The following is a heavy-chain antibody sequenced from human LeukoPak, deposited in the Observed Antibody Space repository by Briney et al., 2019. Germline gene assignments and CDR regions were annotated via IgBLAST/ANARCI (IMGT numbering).Heavy chain of an antibody. V-gene: IGHV4-30-2*03. D-gene: IGHD2-2*01. CDR1: GGSISSGGYY. J-gene: IGHJ4*02. CDR2: IYYSGST. CDR3: AQVVPAARPGLGY. Sequence: SETLSLTCTVSGGSISSGGYYWSWIRQPPGKGLEWIGYIYYSGSTYYNPSLKSRVTISVDTSKNQFSLKLSSVTAADTAVYYCAQVVPAARPGLGYWGQGTLVTVSS.